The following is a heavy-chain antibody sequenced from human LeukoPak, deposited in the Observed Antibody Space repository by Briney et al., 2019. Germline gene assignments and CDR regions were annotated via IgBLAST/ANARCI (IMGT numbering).Heavy chain of an antibody. V-gene: IGHV4-34*01. CDR2: INHSGST. Sequence: SETLSLTCAVHGGSFSGYYWSWIRQPPGKGLEWIGEINHSGSTNYNPSLKSRVTISVDTSKNQFSLKLSSVTAADTAVYYCARGPMVRGNNHPYFDYWGQGTLVTVSS. J-gene: IGHJ4*02. CDR3: ARGPMVRGNNHPYFDY. D-gene: IGHD3-10*01. CDR1: GGSFSGYY.